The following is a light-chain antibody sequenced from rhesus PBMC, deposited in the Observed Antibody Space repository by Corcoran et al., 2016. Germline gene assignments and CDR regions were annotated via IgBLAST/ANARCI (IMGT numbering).Light chain of an antibody. V-gene: IGKV1-74*01. Sequence: DIQMTQSPSSLSASVGDRVTITCRTSENVHNYLNWYQQKPGKAPNHVIYKASTLQSGVPSSIRGNGSGTDYTFTISSLQPEDVATYYWQHGYGTPFTFGPGTKLDIK. J-gene: IGKJ3*01. CDR3: QHGYGTPFT. CDR2: KAS. CDR1: ENVHNY.